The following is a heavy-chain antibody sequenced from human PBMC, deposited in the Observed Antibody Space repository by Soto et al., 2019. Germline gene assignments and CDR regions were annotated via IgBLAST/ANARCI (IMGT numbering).Heavy chain of an antibody. Sequence: GGSLRLSCAASGFTFSSYEMNWVRQAPGKGLEWVSYISSSGSTIYYADSVKGRFTISRDNAKNSLYLQMNSLRAEDTAVYYCAREAFTRIADDAFDIWGPGTTATCSS. CDR1: GFTFSSYE. D-gene: IGHD3-22*01. CDR3: AREAFTRIADDAFDI. V-gene: IGHV3-48*03. J-gene: IGHJ3*02. CDR2: ISSSGSTI.